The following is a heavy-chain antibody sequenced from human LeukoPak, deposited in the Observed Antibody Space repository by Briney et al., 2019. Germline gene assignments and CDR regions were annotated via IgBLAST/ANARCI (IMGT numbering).Heavy chain of an antibody. D-gene: IGHD3-10*01. V-gene: IGHV1-3*01. CDR2: INAGNGNT. CDR3: VLWFGGYYFDY. J-gene: IGHJ4*02. CDR1: GYTFTGYA. Sequence: ASVKVSCKASGYTFTGYAMYWVRQAPGQRLEWMGWINAGNGNTKYSQKIQGRVTITRDTSASTAYMELSSLRSEDTAVYYCVLWFGGYYFDYWGQGTLVTVSS.